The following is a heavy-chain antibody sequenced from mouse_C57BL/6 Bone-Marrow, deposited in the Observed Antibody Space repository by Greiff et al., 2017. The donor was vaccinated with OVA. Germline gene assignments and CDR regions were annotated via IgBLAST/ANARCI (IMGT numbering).Heavy chain of an antibody. CDR3: ALLLLRSFAY. CDR2: IYPRSGNT. Sequence: QVQLKQSGAELARPGASVKLSCKASGYTFTSYGISWVKQSTGQGLEWIGEIYPRSGNTYYNEKFKGKATLTADKSSSTAYMELRSLTSEDSAVYFCALLLLRSFAYWGQGTLVTVSA. J-gene: IGHJ3*01. D-gene: IGHD1-1*01. CDR1: GYTFTSYG. V-gene: IGHV1-81*01.